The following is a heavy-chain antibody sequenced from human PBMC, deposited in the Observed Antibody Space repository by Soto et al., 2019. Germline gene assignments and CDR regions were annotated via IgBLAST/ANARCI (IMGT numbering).Heavy chain of an antibody. Sequence: QVQLQQWGAGLLKPSETLSLTCAVYGGSFSGYYWSWIRQPPGKGLECIGEINHSGSTNYNPSLKSRVTISVDTSKNQFSLKLSSVTAADTAVYYCARGSCSSTSCYEDYWGQGTLVTVSS. CDR3: ARGSCSSTSCYEDY. CDR1: GGSFSGYY. D-gene: IGHD2-2*01. CDR2: INHSGST. V-gene: IGHV4-34*01. J-gene: IGHJ4*02.